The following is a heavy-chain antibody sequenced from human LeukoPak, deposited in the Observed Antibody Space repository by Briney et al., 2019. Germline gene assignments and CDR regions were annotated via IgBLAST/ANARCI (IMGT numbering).Heavy chain of an antibody. D-gene: IGHD2-2*01. V-gene: IGHV3-74*01. CDR2: INNDGSTT. CDR1: GFTFDGYW. Sequence: GGSLRLSCAASGFTFDGYWMHWVRQAPGKGLVWVSRINNDGSTTNYADSVMGRFTISRDNAKNTLYLQMDSLTVEDTAVYYCWVPATAGEGDCWGQGTLVTVSS. CDR3: WVPATAGEGDC. J-gene: IGHJ4*02.